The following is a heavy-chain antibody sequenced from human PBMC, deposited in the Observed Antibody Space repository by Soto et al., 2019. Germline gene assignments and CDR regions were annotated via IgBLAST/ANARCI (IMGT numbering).Heavy chain of an antibody. CDR3: AKNTVDCSSTSCNPRNNWFDP. J-gene: IGHJ5*02. V-gene: IGHV3-30*18. Sequence: QVQLVESGGGVVQPGRSLRLSCAVSGFTSSSYGMHWVRQAPGKGLEWVAIISYDGSKKNYVDSVKGRFTISRDNSRNTLHLQMNSLRFADTTIYYCAKNTVDCSSTSCNPRNNWFDPWCQGTLVTVSS. CDR2: ISYDGSKK. D-gene: IGHD2-2*01. CDR1: GFTSSSYG.